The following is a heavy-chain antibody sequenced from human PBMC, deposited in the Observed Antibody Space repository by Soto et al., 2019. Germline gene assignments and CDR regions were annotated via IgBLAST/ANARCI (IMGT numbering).Heavy chain of an antibody. V-gene: IGHV3-30-3*01. CDR1: GFTFSRFA. CDR3: SRGPYCPSTNCHPLYYDLWSGASSLDY. CDR2: VSFDGSNQ. Sequence: QVHLVESGGGVVQPGRSLRLSCAASGFTFSRFAMHWVRQAPGKGLEWVAVVSFDGSNQYYADSVKGRFSISRDNSKNTLFMHMDSMRADDTALYFCSRGPYCPSTNCHPLYYDLWSGASSLDYWGQGTLVTVSS. J-gene: IGHJ4*02. D-gene: IGHD3-3*01.